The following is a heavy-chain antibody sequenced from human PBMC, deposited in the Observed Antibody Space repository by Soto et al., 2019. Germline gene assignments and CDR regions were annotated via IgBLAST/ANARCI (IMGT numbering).Heavy chain of an antibody. CDR3: ARQYPSSSRHFDH. D-gene: IGHD6-6*01. Sequence: VQLVESGGGLVQPGGSLRLSCAASGFTFTSYSMNWVRQAPGQGLEWVSSISAGSSNIYYAPSVKGRFTISRDNAKNLLYLQINSLRAEDTAVYYCARQYPSSSRHFDHWGQGTLVIVSS. CDR2: ISAGSSNI. J-gene: IGHJ4*02. CDR1: GFTFTSYS. V-gene: IGHV3-21*02.